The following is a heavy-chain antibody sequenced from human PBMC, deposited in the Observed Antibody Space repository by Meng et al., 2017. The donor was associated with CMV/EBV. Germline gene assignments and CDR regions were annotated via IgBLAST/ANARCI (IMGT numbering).Heavy chain of an antibody. CDR3: ARVPHYAAPFDY. CDR2: IYPGDSDT. CDR1: GYSFTSYW. D-gene: IGHD3-16*01. V-gene: IGHV5-51*01. J-gene: IGHJ4*02. Sequence: GESLKISCKGSGYSFTSYWIGWVRQMLGKGLEWVGIIYPGDSDTRYSPSFQGQVTISADKSISTAYPQWSSLKASDTAMYYCARVPHYAAPFDYWGQGTLVTVSS.